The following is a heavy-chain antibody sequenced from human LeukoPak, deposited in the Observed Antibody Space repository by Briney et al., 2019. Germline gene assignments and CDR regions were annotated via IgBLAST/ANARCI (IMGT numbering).Heavy chain of an antibody. CDR2: MNPNSGNT. CDR3: ASGGNFDY. Sequence: ASVKVSCKASGYSFTNYDINWVRQATGQGLEWLGWMNPNSGNTGYAQKFQGRITITRNTSISTAYMELSSLRSEDTAVYYCASGGNFDYWGQGTLVTVSS. J-gene: IGHJ4*02. D-gene: IGHD4-23*01. V-gene: IGHV1-8*03. CDR1: GYSFTNYD.